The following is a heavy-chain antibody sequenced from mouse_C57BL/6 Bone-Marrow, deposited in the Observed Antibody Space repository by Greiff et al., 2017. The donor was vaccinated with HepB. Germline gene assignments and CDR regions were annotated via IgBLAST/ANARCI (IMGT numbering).Heavy chain of an antibody. CDR3: AREGYGSSRYYFDY. CDR1: GYTFTSYW. J-gene: IGHJ2*01. V-gene: IGHV1-69*01. Sequence: QVQLQQPGAELVMPGASVKLSCKASGYTFTSYWMHWVKQRPGQGLEWIGEIDPSDSYTNYNQKFKGKSTLTVDKSSSTAYMQLSSLTSEDSAVYYCAREGYGSSRYYFDYWAKAPLSQSPQ. CDR2: IDPSDSYT. D-gene: IGHD1-1*01.